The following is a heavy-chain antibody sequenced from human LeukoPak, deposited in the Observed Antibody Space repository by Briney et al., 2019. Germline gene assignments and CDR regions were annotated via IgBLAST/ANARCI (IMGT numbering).Heavy chain of an antibody. Sequence: GGSLRLSCLASGYTFGDYAITWVRQAPAKGLEWVAMIRSKAYGGTIEYAASVKGRFTISRDDSKSIAYLQMNSLKTEDTAVYYCSRVCSGGRCYEEMDFWGQGTLVTVSS. D-gene: IGHD2-15*01. V-gene: IGHV3-49*04. CDR2: IRSKAYGGTI. CDR3: SRVCSGGRCYEEMDF. J-gene: IGHJ4*02. CDR1: GYTFGDYA.